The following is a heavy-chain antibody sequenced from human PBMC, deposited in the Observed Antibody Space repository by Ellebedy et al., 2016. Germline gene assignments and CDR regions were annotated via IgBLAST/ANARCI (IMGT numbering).Heavy chain of an antibody. J-gene: IGHJ4*02. CDR2: LYPGDSDT. D-gene: IGHD4/OR15-4a*01. Sequence: GESLKISXKGSGYSLTSYWLGCARQMPGKGLEWMGLLYPGDSDTSYSPSFQGQVTISADKSINTAYLQWSSLKASDTAMYYCARHGADPEFDYWGQGTLVTVSS. CDR3: ARHGADPEFDY. V-gene: IGHV5-51*01. CDR1: GYSLTSYW.